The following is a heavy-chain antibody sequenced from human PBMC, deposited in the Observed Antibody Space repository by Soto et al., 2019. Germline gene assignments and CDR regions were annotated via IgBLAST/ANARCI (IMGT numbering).Heavy chain of an antibody. D-gene: IGHD3-10*01. V-gene: IGHV3-73*01. Sequence: GGSLRLSCAASGFTFSGSAMHWVRQASGKGLEWVGRIRSKANSYATAYAASVKGRFTISRDDSKNTAYLQMNSLKTEDAAVYYCTRHKEWFGQDYYYYGMDVWGQGTTVTVSS. CDR1: GFTFSGSA. CDR2: IRSKANSYAT. J-gene: IGHJ6*02. CDR3: TRHKEWFGQDYYYYGMDV.